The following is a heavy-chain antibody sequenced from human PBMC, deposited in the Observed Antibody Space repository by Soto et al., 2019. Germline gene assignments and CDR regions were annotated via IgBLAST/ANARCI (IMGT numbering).Heavy chain of an antibody. CDR2: ITHSGST. CDR1: GGSFSGYY. D-gene: IGHD3-10*02. V-gene: IGHV4-34*01. CDR3: ARSSVRGWSY. J-gene: IGHJ4*02. Sequence: LSLTCAVYGGSFSGYYWTWIRQPPGKGLEWIGEITHSGSTNYNPSLKSRVTISVDTSKNQFSLNLNSVTAADTAVYYCARSSVRGWSYWGQGTLVTVSS.